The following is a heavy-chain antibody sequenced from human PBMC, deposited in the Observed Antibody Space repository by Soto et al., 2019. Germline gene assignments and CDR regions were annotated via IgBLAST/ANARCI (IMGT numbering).Heavy chain of an antibody. J-gene: IGHJ1*01. D-gene: IGHD2-8*01. CDR2: ISGSGSTI. CDR1: GFTFSSHE. CDR3: ARGGVY. V-gene: IGHV3-48*03. Sequence: GGSLRLSCEATGFTFSSHEMNWIRQTPGKRLEWIAKISGSGSTIDYADSVKGRFTISRDNVQRTLHLQMDSLRVEDTGVYYCARGGVYWGRGTLVTVSS.